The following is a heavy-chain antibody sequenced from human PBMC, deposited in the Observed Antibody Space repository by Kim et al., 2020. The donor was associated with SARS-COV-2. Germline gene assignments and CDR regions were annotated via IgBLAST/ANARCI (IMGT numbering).Heavy chain of an antibody. CDR1: GGTFSSYA. CDR2: IIPILGIA. D-gene: IGHD1-26*01. J-gene: IGHJ6*03. Sequence: SVKVSCKASGGTFSSYAISWVRQAPGQGLEWMGRIIPILGIANYAQKFQGRVTITADKSTSTAYMELSSLRSEDTAVYYCARDGARGSYNYYYYMDVWG. V-gene: IGHV1-69*04. CDR3: ARDGARGSYNYYYYMDV.